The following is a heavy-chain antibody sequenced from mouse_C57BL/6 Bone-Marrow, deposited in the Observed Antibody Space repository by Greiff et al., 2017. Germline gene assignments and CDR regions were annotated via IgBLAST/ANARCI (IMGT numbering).Heavy chain of an antibody. D-gene: IGHD4-1*01. CDR3: GRMGPYYFGY. Sequence: QVQLQQSGAELVRPGTSVKVSCKASGYAFTNYLIEWVKQRPGQGLEWIGVINPGSGGTNYNEKFKGKATLTADKSSSTAYMQLSSLTSEDSAVYFCGRMGPYYFGYWGQGTPLPVSS. CDR2: INPGSGGT. CDR1: GYAFTNYL. J-gene: IGHJ2*01. V-gene: IGHV1-54*01.